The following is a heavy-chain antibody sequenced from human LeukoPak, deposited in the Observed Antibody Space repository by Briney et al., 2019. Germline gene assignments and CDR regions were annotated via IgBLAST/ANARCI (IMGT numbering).Heavy chain of an antibody. CDR1: GGSISSSSYY. J-gene: IGHJ3*02. CDR3: ARARITIFGVVIEAFDI. V-gene: IGHV4-61*05. CDR2: IYYSGST. D-gene: IGHD3-3*01. Sequence: PSETLSLTCTVSGGSISSSSYYWGWIRQPPGKGLEWIGYIYYSGSTNYNPSLKSRVTISVDTSKNQFSLKLSSVTAADTAVYYCARARITIFGVVIEAFDIWGQGTMVTVSS.